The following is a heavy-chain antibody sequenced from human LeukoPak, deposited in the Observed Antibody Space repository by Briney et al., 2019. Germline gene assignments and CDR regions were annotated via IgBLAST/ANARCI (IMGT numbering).Heavy chain of an antibody. V-gene: IGHV3-21*01. J-gene: IGHJ5*02. CDR1: GFTFSNYN. CDR2: ISTSSTYI. D-gene: IGHD3-22*01. Sequence: PGGSLRLSCEASGFTFSNYNMNWVRQAPGKGLEWVSSISTSSTYIYYADSVKGRFTISRDNSKNSLYLQMNSLRAEDTAVYYCASEDYDSSGYYFYPWGQGTLVTVSS. CDR3: ASEDYDSSGYYFYP.